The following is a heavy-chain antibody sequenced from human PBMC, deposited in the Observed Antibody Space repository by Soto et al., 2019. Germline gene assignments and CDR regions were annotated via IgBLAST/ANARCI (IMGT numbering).Heavy chain of an antibody. V-gene: IGHV4-30-2*01. J-gene: IGHJ5*02. CDR1: GGSISSGGYS. CDR2: IYHSGST. D-gene: IGHD2-21*01. Sequence: QLQLQESGSGLVKPSQTLSLTCAVSGGSISSGGYSWSWIRQPPGKGLEWIGYIYHSGSTYYNPSLKSRVTISVHRSKTQSAMKLSSATAAHTAVYYCDKIPTPCGHGTPVAVSS. CDR3: DKIPTP.